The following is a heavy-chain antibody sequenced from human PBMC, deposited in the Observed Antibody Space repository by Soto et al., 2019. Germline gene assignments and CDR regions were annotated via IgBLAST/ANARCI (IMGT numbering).Heavy chain of an antibody. CDR3: PSVRQGWYYYYYGMDV. Sequence: QVQLVQSGAEVKKPGASVKVSCKASGYTFTSYGISWVRQAPGQGLEWMGWISAYNGNTNYAQKLQGRVTMTTDTSTSTAYMELRSLRSDDTAVYYCPSVRQGWYYYYYGMDVWGQGTTVTVSS. CDR1: GYTFTSYG. V-gene: IGHV1-18*04. CDR2: ISAYNGNT. J-gene: IGHJ6*02. D-gene: IGHD3-10*01.